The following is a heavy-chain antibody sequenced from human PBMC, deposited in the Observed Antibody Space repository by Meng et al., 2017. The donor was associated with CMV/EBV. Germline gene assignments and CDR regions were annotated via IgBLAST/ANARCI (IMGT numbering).Heavy chain of an antibody. Sequence: ASVKVSCKASGYTSTGYYMHWVRQAPGQGLEWMGWINPNSGGTNYAQKFQGRVTMTRDTSISTAYMELSRLRSDDTAVYYCARDAYYDFWSGYYQYYFDYWGQGTLVTVSS. CDR3: ARDAYYDFWSGYYQYYFDY. D-gene: IGHD3-3*01. CDR2: INPNSGGT. CDR1: GYTSTGYY. V-gene: IGHV1-2*02. J-gene: IGHJ4*02.